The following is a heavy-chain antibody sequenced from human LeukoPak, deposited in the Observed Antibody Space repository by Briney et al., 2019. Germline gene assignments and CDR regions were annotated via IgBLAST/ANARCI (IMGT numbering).Heavy chain of an antibody. CDR2: IYTSGST. CDR1: GNSFGDYY. J-gene: IGHJ6*03. D-gene: IGHD3-3*01. CDR3: ARAGRIRWYYYYYMDV. V-gene: IGHV4-4*07. Sequence: SETLSLTCTVSGNSFGDYYWSWIRQPAGKGLEWIGRIYTSGSTTYNPSLKSRVTMSVDTSKSQFSLKLSSVTAADTAVYYCARAGRIRWYYYYYMDVWGKGTTVTVSS.